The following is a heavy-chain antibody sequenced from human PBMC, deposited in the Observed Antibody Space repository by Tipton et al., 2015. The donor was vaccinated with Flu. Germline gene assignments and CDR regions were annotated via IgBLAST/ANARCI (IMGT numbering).Heavy chain of an antibody. CDR1: GYTFTGYY. D-gene: IGHD3-10*01. CDR3: ARVRLVRDPGGWFDP. J-gene: IGHJ5*02. Sequence: QVQLVQSGAEVKKPGASVKVSCKASGYTFTGYYMHWVRQAPGQGLEWMGWINPNSGGTNYAQKFQGRVTMTRDTSISTAYMELSRLRSDDTAVYYCARVRLVRDPGGWFDPWGQGTLVTVSS. CDR2: INPNSGGT. V-gene: IGHV1-2*02.